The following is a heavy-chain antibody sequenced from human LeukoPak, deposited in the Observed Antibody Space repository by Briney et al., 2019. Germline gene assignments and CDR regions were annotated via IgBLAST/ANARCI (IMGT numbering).Heavy chain of an antibody. CDR3: AKSPYGLGTYAIAGDY. J-gene: IGHJ4*02. CDR2: ISGTGSST. Sequence: GRSLRLSCAGSGFSRNAMHWVRQAPGKGLEWVSAISGTGSSTYSADSVKGRFTISRDNSKNTLYLQMNTLRAEDTAVYYCAKSPYGLGTYAIAGDYWGQGTLVTVSS. D-gene: IGHD3-10*01. CDR1: GFSRNA. V-gene: IGHV3-23*01.